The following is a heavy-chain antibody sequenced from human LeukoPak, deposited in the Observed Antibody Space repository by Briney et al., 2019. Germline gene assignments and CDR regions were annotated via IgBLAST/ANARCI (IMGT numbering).Heavy chain of an antibody. Sequence: ASVKVSCKASGYTFNNHYMYWVRQAPGQGLEWMGVINPSGGSTSYAQKFQGRVTMTRDTSTRTVYMEVNSLRSEDTAVYYCARGLGYSSSVTPKPFDYWGQGTLATVSS. CDR3: ARGLGYSSSVTPKPFDY. J-gene: IGHJ4*02. CDR1: GYTFNNHY. CDR2: INPSGGST. V-gene: IGHV1-46*02. D-gene: IGHD6-13*01.